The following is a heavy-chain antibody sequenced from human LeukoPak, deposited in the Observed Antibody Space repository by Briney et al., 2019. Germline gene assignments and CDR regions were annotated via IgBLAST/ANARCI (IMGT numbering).Heavy chain of an antibody. CDR2: ISGSGGST. J-gene: IGHJ4*02. D-gene: IGHD3-10*01. Sequence: GGSLRLSCAASGFTFSSYAMNWVRQAPGKGLEWVSSISGSGGSTYYADSVKGRFTISRDNSKNTLYLQMNSLRAEDTAVYYCAKDSLGEFDYWGQGTLVTVSS. CDR1: GFTFSSYA. V-gene: IGHV3-23*01. CDR3: AKDSLGEFDY.